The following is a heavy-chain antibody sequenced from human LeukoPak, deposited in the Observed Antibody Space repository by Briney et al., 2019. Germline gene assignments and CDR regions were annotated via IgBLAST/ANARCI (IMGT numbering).Heavy chain of an antibody. CDR2: IYYSGST. Sequence: SETLSLTCAVSGAPISNYYWSWIRQPPGKGLEWIGYIYYSGSTNYNPSLKSRVTISVDTSKNQFSLRLSSVTAADTAVYYCAAEGSSGLDYWGQGTLVTVSS. CDR3: AAEGSSGLDY. CDR1: GAPISNYY. V-gene: IGHV4-59*01. D-gene: IGHD6-19*01. J-gene: IGHJ4*02.